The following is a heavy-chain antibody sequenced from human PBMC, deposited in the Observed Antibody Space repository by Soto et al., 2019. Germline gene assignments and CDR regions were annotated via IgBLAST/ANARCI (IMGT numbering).Heavy chain of an antibody. D-gene: IGHD3-3*01. J-gene: IGHJ4*02. CDR2: INHSGSS. Sequence: SETLSLTCAVYGGSFSGYYWSWIRQPPGNGLEWIGEINHSGSSNYNPSLKSRVTISVDTSKNQFSLKLSSVTAADTAVYYCARGRRGVRFLEWLLGAPFYYWGQGTLVTVSS. CDR1: GGSFSGYY. CDR3: ARGRRGVRFLEWLLGAPFYY. V-gene: IGHV4-34*01.